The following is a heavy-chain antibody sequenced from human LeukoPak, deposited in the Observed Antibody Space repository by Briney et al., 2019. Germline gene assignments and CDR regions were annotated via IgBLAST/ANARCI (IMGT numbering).Heavy chain of an antibody. D-gene: IGHD6-19*01. CDR3: ASSSQPGYSSGWYILAY. Sequence: GGSLRLSCAASEFTVSNNYISWVRQAPGKGLEWVSIIYNSGRTYYADSVKGRFTISRDISQNTVLLQMNSLRDEDTAVYYCASSSQPGYSSGWYILAYWGQGALVTVSS. CDR2: IYNSGRT. V-gene: IGHV3-66*01. CDR1: EFTVSNNY. J-gene: IGHJ4*02.